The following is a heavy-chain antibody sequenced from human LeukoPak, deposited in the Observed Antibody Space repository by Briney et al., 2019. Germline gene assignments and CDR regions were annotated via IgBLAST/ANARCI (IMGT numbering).Heavy chain of an antibody. CDR2: IYYSETT. J-gene: IGHJ4*02. CDR1: GGSISSYY. Sequence: SETLSLTCTVSGGSISSYYWSWIRQPPGKGLEWIGYIYYSETTNYNPSLKSRVTISVDTSKNQFSLKLSSVTAADTAVYYCARGVYIAAAQYGYWGQGTLVSVSS. D-gene: IGHD6-13*01. CDR3: ARGVYIAAAQYGY. V-gene: IGHV4-59*01.